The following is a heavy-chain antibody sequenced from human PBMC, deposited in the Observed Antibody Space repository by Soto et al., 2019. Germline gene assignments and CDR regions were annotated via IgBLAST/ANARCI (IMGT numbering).Heavy chain of an antibody. CDR3: ARGSARNTIFGVVISDFEY. Sequence: SETLSLTCTVSAGSISPYYWGWIRQPPGKGPEWVGYIYYTGSTKYNPSLKSRVTISIDTSKSQFSLELSSVTAADKAVYYCARGSARNTIFGVVISDFEYWGQGTLVTVSS. CDR1: AGSISPYY. D-gene: IGHD3-3*01. V-gene: IGHV4-59*01. J-gene: IGHJ4*02. CDR2: IYYTGST.